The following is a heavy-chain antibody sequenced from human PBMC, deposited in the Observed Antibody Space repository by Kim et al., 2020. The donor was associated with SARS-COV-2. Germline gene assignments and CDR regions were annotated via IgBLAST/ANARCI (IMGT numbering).Heavy chain of an antibody. CDR1: GGSISSSSYY. D-gene: IGHD2-15*01. CDR2: FYYSGST. Sequence: SETLSLTCTVSGGSISSSSYYWAWIRRPPGEGLEWIVSFYYSGSTYYNPSLRSRLTKSVDRSKNQFSLNLSSVTASDTAVYYCARLADIVNYYDVDVWGQGTTVTVSS. J-gene: IGHJ6*02. CDR3: ARLADIVNYYDVDV. V-gene: IGHV4-39*01.